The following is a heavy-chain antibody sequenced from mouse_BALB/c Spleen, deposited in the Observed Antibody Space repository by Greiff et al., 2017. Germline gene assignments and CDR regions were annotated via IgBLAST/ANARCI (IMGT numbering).Heavy chain of an antibody. Sequence: QVQLKQSGAELVRPGTSVKISCKASGYTFTNYWLGWVKQRPGHGLEWIGDIYPGGGYTNYNEKFKGKATLTADTSSSTAYMQLSSLTSEDSAVYFCARRDDYDAGFAYWGQGTLVTVSA. CDR1: GYTFTNYW. D-gene: IGHD2-4*01. V-gene: IGHV1-63*02. J-gene: IGHJ3*01. CDR2: IYPGGGYT. CDR3: ARRDDYDAGFAY.